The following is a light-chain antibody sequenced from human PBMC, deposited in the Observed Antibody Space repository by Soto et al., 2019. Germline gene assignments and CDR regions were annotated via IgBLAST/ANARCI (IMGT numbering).Light chain of an antibody. CDR1: SSDVGGYNY. CDR2: EVS. V-gene: IGLV2-14*01. J-gene: IGLJ1*01. Sequence: QSALTQPASVSGSPGQSITISCTGTSSDVGGYNYVSWYQQHPGKAPKLIIYEVSNRPSGVSNRFSGSKSGDTASLTISGLHAEDEADYYSSSYTSSSTLYVFGTGTKLTVL. CDR3: SSYTSSSTLYV.